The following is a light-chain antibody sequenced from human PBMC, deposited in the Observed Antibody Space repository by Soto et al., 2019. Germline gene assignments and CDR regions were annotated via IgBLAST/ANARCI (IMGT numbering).Light chain of an antibody. CDR2: GAS. V-gene: IGKV3-20*01. CDR1: QSVSSSY. CDR3: QQYGSSPLT. J-gene: IGKJ4*01. Sequence: EIVFKQSPCTLSLSPAERATLSCRASQSVSSSYLAWYQQKPGQAPRLLIYGASSRATGIPDRFSGSGSGTDFTLTISRLEPEDFAVYYCQQYGSSPLTFGGGTKVDIK.